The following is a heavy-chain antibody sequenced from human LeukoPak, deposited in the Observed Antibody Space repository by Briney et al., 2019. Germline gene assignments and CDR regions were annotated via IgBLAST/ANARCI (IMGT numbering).Heavy chain of an antibody. D-gene: IGHD3-22*01. CDR1: GGTFSSYA. V-gene: IGHV1-69*05. CDR2: IIPIFGTA. Sequence: VASVKVSCKASGGTFSSYAISWVRQAPGQGLEWMGGIIPIFGTANYAQKFQGRVTITTDESTSTAYMELSSLRSEDTAVYYGARVRDEYYYDSSGYHYYFDYWGQGTLVTVSS. J-gene: IGHJ4*02. CDR3: ARVRDEYYYDSSGYHYYFDY.